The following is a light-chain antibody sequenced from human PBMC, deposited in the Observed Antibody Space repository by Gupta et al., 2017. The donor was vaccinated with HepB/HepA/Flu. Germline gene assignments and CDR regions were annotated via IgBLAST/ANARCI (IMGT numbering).Light chain of an antibody. J-gene: IGKJ1*01. CDR1: QSVLYSSNNKNY. CDR3: QQYDNSQWT. V-gene: IGKV4-1*01. Sequence: DIVMTQSPDSLAVSLGERATINCKSSQSVLYSSNNKNYLAWYQQKPGQPPKLLIYWASTRESGVPDRFSGSGSGTDFTLTISSLQAEDVAVYYCQQYDNSQWTFGQGTKVEIK. CDR2: WAS.